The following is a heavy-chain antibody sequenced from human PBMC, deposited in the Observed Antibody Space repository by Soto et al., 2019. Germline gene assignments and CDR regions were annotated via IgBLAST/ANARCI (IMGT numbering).Heavy chain of an antibody. CDR1: GGSISSYY. V-gene: IGHV4-59*01. D-gene: IGHD6-6*01. J-gene: IGHJ5*02. Sequence: SETLSLTCTVSGGSISSYYWSWIRQPPGKGLEWIGYIYYSGSTNYNPSLKSRVTISVDTSKNQFSLKLSSVTAADTAVYYCARSGIAAPRGWFDPWGQGTLVTVSS. CDR3: ARSGIAAPRGWFDP. CDR2: IYYSGST.